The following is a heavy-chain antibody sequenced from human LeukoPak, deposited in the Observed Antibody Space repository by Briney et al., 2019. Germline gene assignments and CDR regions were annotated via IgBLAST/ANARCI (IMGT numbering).Heavy chain of an antibody. V-gene: IGHV4-59*01. CDR3: ARYQNSFDY. J-gene: IGHJ4*02. Sequence: SESLSLTCTVSGGSLSSYYWSWIRQPPGKGLEWIGYIYYSGSTNYNPSLKSRVTISVDTSKNLFSLKLSSVTAADTAVYYCARYQNSFDYWGQGTLVTVSS. CDR1: GGSLSSYY. CDR2: IYYSGST.